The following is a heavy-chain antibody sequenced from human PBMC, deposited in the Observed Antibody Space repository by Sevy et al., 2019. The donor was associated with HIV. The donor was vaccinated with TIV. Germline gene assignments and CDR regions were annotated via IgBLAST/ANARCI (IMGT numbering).Heavy chain of an antibody. D-gene: IGHD2-21*02. J-gene: IGHJ6*02. CDR1: GDSVRSGAYY. CDR3: ARVVVTSGNEYYYGMDV. V-gene: IGHV4-61*08. Sequence: SETLSLTCTVSGDSVRSGAYYWSWVRQPPGKGLESIGYIYYSGNTNYNPSLKSRATLSVDTSKNQFSLKLNSMTAADTAVYYCARVVVTSGNEYYYGMDVWGQGTTVTVSS. CDR2: IYYSGNT.